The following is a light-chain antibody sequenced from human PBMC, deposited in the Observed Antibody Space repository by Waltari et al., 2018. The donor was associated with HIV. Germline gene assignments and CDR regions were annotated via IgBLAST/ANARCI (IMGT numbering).Light chain of an antibody. CDR3: SSYTSSSTLVV. CDR2: DVS. J-gene: IGLJ1*01. V-gene: IGLV2-14*03. Sequence: QSALTQPASVSGSPGHSITLSCPGTSSDVGGYNSDPWYQQHPGKAPKLMIYDVSNRPSGVSNRFSGSKSGNTASLTISGLQAEDEADYYCSSYTSSSTLVVFGTGTKVTVL. CDR1: SSDVGGYNS.